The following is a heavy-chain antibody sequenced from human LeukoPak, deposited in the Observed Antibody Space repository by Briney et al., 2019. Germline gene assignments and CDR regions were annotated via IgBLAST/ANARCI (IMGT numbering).Heavy chain of an antibody. Sequence: ASVKVSCKASGYTFTSYGISWVRQAPGQGLEWMGWISAYNGNTNYAQKLQGRVTMTTDTSTSTAYMELRSLRSDDTAVYYCARDGYSSSSQYYYYYYMDVWGKGTTVTVSS. V-gene: IGHV1-18*01. J-gene: IGHJ6*03. CDR1: GYTFTSYG. CDR2: ISAYNGNT. D-gene: IGHD6-6*01. CDR3: ARDGYSSSSQYYYYYYMDV.